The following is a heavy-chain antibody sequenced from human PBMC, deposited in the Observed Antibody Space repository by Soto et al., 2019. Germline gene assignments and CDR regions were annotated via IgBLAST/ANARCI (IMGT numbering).Heavy chain of an antibody. Sequence: SSETLSLTCTVSGGSISSGGYYWSWIRQHPGKGLEWIGYIYYSGSTYYNPSLKSRVTISVDTSKNQFSLKLSSVTAADTAVYYCARETYYGDSLNWFDPWGQGTLVTVSS. V-gene: IGHV4-31*03. J-gene: IGHJ5*02. CDR3: ARETYYGDSLNWFDP. D-gene: IGHD4-17*01. CDR1: GGSISSGGYY. CDR2: IYYSGST.